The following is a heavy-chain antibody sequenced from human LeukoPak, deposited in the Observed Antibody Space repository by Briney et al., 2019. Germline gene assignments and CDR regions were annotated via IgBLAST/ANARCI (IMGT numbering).Heavy chain of an antibody. J-gene: IGHJ4*02. D-gene: IGHD4-17*01. V-gene: IGHV1-69*06. Sequence: ASVKVPCKASGGTFSSYAISWVRQAPGQGLEWMGGIIPIFGTANYAQKFQGRVTITADKSTSTAYMELSSLRSEDTAVYYCARGKIDYGDYSQYYFDYWGQGTLVTVSS. CDR1: GGTFSSYA. CDR3: ARGKIDYGDYSQYYFDY. CDR2: IIPIFGTA.